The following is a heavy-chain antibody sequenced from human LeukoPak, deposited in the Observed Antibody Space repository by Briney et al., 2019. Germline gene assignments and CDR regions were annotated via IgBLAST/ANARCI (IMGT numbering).Heavy chain of an antibody. CDR1: GYTFTGHY. CDR3: ARDLRTGTTLGIDY. V-gene: IGHV1-2*02. Sequence: ASVKVSCKASGYTFTGHYIHWARQAPGQGLEWMGWINPNSGDTRYAQKFRGRVTMTRDTSISTVYMELSRLGSDDTAVYYCARDLRTGTTLGIDYWGQGTLVTVSS. J-gene: IGHJ4*02. CDR2: INPNSGDT. D-gene: IGHD1-7*01.